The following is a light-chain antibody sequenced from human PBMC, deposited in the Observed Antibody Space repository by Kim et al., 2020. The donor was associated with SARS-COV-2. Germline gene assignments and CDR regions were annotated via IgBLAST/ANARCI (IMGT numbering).Light chain of an antibody. CDR2: GKN. J-gene: IGLJ1*01. CDR3: NSRDSSGNHLGV. V-gene: IGLV3-19*01. Sequence: SSELTQDPAVSVALGQTVRITCQGDSLRNYYASWYQQKPGQAPVLVIYGKNNRPSGIPDSFSGSSSGNTASMTITGAQAEDEADYYCNSRDSSGNHLGVF. CDR1: SLRNYY.